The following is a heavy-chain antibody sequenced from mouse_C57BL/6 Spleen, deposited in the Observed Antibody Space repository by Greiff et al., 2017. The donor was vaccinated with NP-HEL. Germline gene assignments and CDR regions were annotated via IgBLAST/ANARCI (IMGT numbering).Heavy chain of an antibody. J-gene: IGHJ4*01. Sequence: VMLVESGAELVKPGASVKISCKASGYAFSSYWMNWVKQRPGKGLEWIGQIYPGDGDTNYNGKFKGKATLTADKSSSTAYMQLSSLTSEDSAVYFCARGDYYSNPYAMDYWGQGTSVTVSS. CDR3: ARGDYYSNPYAMDY. CDR2: IYPGDGDT. CDR1: GYAFSSYW. D-gene: IGHD2-5*01. V-gene: IGHV1-80*01.